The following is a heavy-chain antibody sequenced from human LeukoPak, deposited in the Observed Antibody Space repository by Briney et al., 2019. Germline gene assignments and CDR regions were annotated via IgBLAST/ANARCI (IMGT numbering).Heavy chain of an antibody. Sequence: SVKVSCKASGGTFSSYAISWVRQAPGQGLEWMGRIIPILGIANYAQKFQGRVTITADKSTSTAYMELSSLRSEDTAVYYCARGVAATWDNWFDPWGQGTLVTVSS. J-gene: IGHJ5*02. CDR2: IIPILGIA. CDR3: ARGVAATWDNWFDP. CDR1: GGTFSSYA. V-gene: IGHV1-69*04. D-gene: IGHD3-16*01.